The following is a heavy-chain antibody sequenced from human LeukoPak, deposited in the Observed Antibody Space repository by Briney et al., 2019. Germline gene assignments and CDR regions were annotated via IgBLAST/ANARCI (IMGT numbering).Heavy chain of an antibody. D-gene: IGHD4-17*01. V-gene: IGHV1-69*13. J-gene: IGHJ6*03. CDR1: GGTFSSYA. CDR3: ARGLRGGDYVSYYYYYMDV. Sequence: SVTVSCKASGGTFSSYAISWVRQAPGQGLEWMGGIIPIFGTANCAQKFQGRVTITADESTSTVYMELSSLRSEDTAVYYCARGLRGGDYVSYYYYYMDVWGKGTTVTVSS. CDR2: IIPIFGTA.